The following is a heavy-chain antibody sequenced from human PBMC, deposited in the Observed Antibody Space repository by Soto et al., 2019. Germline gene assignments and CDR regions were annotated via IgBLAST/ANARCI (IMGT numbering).Heavy chain of an antibody. J-gene: IGHJ6*02. CDR2: IYPGDSDT. V-gene: IGHV5-51*01. CDR1: GYSFTSYW. Sequence: GESLKISCKGSGYSFTSYWIGWVRQMPGKGLEWMGIIYPGDSDTRNSPSFQGQVTISADKSISTAYLQWSSLKASDTAMYYCARRGSPYDFWSGPPPAPYGMDVWGQGTTVTVSS. D-gene: IGHD3-3*01. CDR3: ARRGSPYDFWSGPPPAPYGMDV.